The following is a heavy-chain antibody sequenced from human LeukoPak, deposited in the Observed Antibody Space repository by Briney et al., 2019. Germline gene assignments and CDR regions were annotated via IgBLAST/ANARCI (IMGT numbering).Heavy chain of an antibody. Sequence: SETLSLTCAVYGGSFSGYYWSWIRQPPGKGLEWIGEINHSGRTYYNPSLKSRVTISVDTSKNQFSLTLSSVTAADPAVYYCARETEKQWQYWGQGTLVTVSS. CDR2: INHSGRT. J-gene: IGHJ3*01. V-gene: IGHV4-34*01. D-gene: IGHD6-19*01. CDR1: GGSFSGYY. CDR3: ARETEKQWQY.